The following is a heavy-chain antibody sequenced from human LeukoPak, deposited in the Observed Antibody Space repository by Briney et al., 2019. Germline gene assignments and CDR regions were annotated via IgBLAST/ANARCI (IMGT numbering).Heavy chain of an antibody. V-gene: IGHV3-30*04. J-gene: IGHJ4*02. CDR1: GFTFNSYA. CDR3: ASGSRRFDY. CDR2: IASDGRDK. Sequence: GGSLRLSCAASGFTFNSYAMHWVRQAPGKGLEWVAVIASDGRDKHHADSVKGRFTISRDNSKNTLYLQMNSLRAEDTAVYYCASGSRRFDYWGQGTLVTVSS. D-gene: IGHD5-12*01.